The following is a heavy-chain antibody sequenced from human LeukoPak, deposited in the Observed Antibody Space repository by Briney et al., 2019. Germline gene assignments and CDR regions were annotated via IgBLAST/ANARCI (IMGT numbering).Heavy chain of an antibody. J-gene: IGHJ4*02. CDR3: ARTNGAGLSAYFDY. CDR1: GGSISSYY. CDR2: IYYSGST. V-gene: IGHV4-59*05. D-gene: IGHD1-1*01. Sequence: SETLSLTCTVSGGSISSYYWSWIRQPPGKGLEWIGSIYYSGSTYYNPSLKSRVTISVDTSKNQFSLKLSSVTAADTAVYYCARTNGAGLSAYFDYWGQGTLVTVSS.